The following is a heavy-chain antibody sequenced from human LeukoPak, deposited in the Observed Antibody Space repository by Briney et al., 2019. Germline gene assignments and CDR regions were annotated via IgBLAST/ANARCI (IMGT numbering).Heavy chain of an antibody. CDR2: INPGRGST. CDR3: ARDAKLELRDYYYYYMDV. Sequence: RASVKVSCKASGYTITSYYMHWVRQAPGQGLEWMGVINPGRGSTTYAQKFEGRVSMTRDMSTSTVYMELSSLTSEDTAVYYCARDAKLELRDYYYYYMDVWGKGTTVTVSS. V-gene: IGHV1-46*01. J-gene: IGHJ6*03. D-gene: IGHD1-7*01. CDR1: GYTITSYY.